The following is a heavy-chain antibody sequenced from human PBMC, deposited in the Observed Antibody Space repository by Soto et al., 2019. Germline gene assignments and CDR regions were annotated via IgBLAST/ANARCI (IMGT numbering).Heavy chain of an antibody. CDR2: IFSSGST. CDR1: GGSINTFY. J-gene: IGHJ4*02. D-gene: IGHD5-12*01. V-gene: IGHV4-4*07. Sequence: ASETLSLTCTVSGGSINTFYWSWVRQPAGKGLEWIGRIFSSGSTSFNPSLESRVAMSVDTSKNHFSLNLSSVTAADMAVYYCAREGSYSAYNFAHGIQLWSFDFWGQGALVTASS. CDR3: AREGSYSAYNFAHGIQLWSFDF.